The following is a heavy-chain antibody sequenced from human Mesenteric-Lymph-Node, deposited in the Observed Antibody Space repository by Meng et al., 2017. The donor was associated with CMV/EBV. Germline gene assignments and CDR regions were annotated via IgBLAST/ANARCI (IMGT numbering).Heavy chain of an antibody. CDR3: ARPGGGYQV. J-gene: IGHJ4*02. V-gene: IGHV3-7*01. CDR2: IKPDGSAT. CDR1: GFTFRKYW. D-gene: IGHD1-26*01. Sequence: GVLKISCGASGFTFRKYWMSWVRQVPGKGLEWVANIKPDGSATYYLDSVKGRFTISRDNAMNSLYLQMNTLRAEDTAVYYCARPGGGYQVWGQGTLVTVSS.